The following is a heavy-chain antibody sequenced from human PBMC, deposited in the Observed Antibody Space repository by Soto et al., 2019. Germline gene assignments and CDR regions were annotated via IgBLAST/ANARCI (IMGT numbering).Heavy chain of an antibody. V-gene: IGHV3-11*01. D-gene: IGHD6-6*01. CDR3: ASDMGQLASTYYYYYGVDV. J-gene: IGHJ6*02. Sequence: PGESLKISCXASGFTFSDYYMSWIRQAPGKGLEWVSYISSSGSTIYYADSVKGRFTISRDNAKNSLYLQMNSLRAEDTAVYYCASDMGQLASTYYYYYGVDVWGQGTTVTVSS. CDR1: GFTFSDYY. CDR2: ISSSGSTI.